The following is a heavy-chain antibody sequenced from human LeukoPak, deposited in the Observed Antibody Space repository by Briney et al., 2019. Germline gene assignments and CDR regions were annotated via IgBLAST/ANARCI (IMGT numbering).Heavy chain of an antibody. CDR2: ISSSSSTI. CDR3: ARLGRGLVPDSGRSKKDWFDP. D-gene: IGHD6-19*01. CDR1: GFTFSSYS. Sequence: GGSLLLSCAASGFTFSSYSMNWVRQAPGKGLEWVSYISSSSSTIYYADSVKGRFTISRDNAKNSLYLQMNSLRDEDTAVYYCARLGRGLVPDSGRSKKDWFDPWGQGTLVTVSS. V-gene: IGHV3-48*02. J-gene: IGHJ5*02.